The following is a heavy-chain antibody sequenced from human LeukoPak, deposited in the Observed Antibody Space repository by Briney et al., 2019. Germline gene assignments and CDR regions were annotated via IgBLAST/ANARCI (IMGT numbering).Heavy chain of an antibody. V-gene: IGHV4-31*03. Sequence: SETLSLTCTVSGGSISSGGYYWSWIRRHPGKGLEWIGYIYYSGSTYYNPSLKSRVTISVDTSKNQFSLKLSSVTAADTAVYYCAREGYCSSTSCYFAAFDIWGQGTMVTVSS. CDR2: IYYSGST. J-gene: IGHJ3*02. D-gene: IGHD2-2*01. CDR3: AREGYCSSTSCYFAAFDI. CDR1: GGSISSGGYY.